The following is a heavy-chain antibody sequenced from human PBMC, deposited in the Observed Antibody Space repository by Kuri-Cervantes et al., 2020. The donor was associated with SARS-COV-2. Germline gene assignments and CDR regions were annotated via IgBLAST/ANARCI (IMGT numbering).Heavy chain of an antibody. J-gene: IGHJ4*02. Sequence: SQTLSLTCAVSGYSISSGYYWGWIRQPPGKGLEWIGSIYHSGSTYYNPSLKSRVTISVDTSKNQFSLKLSSVTAADTAVYYCARELIIPEYYFDYWGQGTLVTVSS. CDR1: GYSISSGYY. CDR2: IYHSGST. CDR3: ARELIIPEYYFDY. V-gene: IGHV4-38-2*02.